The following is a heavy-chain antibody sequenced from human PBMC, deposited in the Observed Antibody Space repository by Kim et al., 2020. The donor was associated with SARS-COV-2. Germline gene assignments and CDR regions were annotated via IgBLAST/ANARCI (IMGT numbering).Heavy chain of an antibody. Sequence: TGYAQELQGRVTMTRDTSISITYMERSSLRSEDTAVYYCARNPYGSGQFDPWGQGTLVTVSS. V-gene: IGHV1-8*01. J-gene: IGHJ5*02. CDR3: ARNPYGSGQFDP. CDR2: T. D-gene: IGHD6-19*01.